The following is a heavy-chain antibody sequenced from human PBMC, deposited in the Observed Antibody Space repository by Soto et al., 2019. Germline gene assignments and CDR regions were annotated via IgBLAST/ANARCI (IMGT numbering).Heavy chain of an antibody. CDR2: IYYSGST. J-gene: IGHJ6*02. CDR1: GYSITRSNW. CDR3: VRSLYDSSGYVHGMDV. V-gene: IGHV4-28*01. D-gene: IGHD3-22*01. Sequence: SETLSLTCAVSGYSITRSNWWGWIRQPPGKGLEWVGNIYYSGSTFYNPSLESRVTMSVDMSRNQFSLKLSSVTAVDTAVYYCVRSLYDSSGYVHGMDVWGQGTTGTVSS.